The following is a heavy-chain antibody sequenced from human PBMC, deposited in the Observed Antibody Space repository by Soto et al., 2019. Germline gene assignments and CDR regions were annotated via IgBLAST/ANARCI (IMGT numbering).Heavy chain of an antibody. CDR3: ARGVGSSWLDP. V-gene: IGHV1-2*02. CDR2: ITPGSGGT. D-gene: IGHD6-25*01. Sequence: QVQLVQSGPEVKRPGASVKVSCKASGYTFTGYNIYWVRQAPGQGLEWMGWITPGSGGTIYALKFQGRVTMTRDTSINTAYMDLTSLTSDDTALYFCARGVGSSWLDPWGQGTLVTVSS. J-gene: IGHJ5*02. CDR1: GYTFTGYN.